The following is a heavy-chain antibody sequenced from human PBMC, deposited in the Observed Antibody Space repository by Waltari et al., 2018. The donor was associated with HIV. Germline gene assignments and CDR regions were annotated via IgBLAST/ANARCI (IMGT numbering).Heavy chain of an antibody. CDR2: ISFDGSDK. J-gene: IGHJ4*02. CDR3: ARDMATNAWAYVFDK. Sequence: QVQLVESGGGLVQPGRSLRLSCAASGFSFNDFAMHWVRQAPGKGLEWGAIISFDGSDKYYADSVKGRFTISRDKSKKTLYLQLNSLRAADTAVYYCARDMATNAWAYVFDKWGQGALVTVSS. CDR1: GFSFNDFA. D-gene: IGHD2-2*01. V-gene: IGHV3-30*01.